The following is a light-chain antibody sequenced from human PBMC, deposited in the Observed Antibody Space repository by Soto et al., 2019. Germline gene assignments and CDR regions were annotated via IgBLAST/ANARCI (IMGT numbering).Light chain of an antibody. J-gene: IGKJ3*01. CDR1: QSIKNW. Sequence: DIQMTQSPSTLSASVGDRVTITCRASQSIKNWLAWYQQKPGEAPKLLIYKASTLESGVPSRFSGSGSGTEFTLTISCLQPDGVATYYCQQYNSYSQFTFGPGTKVDIK. V-gene: IGKV1-5*03. CDR2: KAS. CDR3: QQYNSYSQFT.